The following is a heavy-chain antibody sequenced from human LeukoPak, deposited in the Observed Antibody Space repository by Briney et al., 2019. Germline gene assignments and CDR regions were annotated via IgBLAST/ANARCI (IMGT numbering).Heavy chain of an antibody. D-gene: IGHD1-1*01. CDR1: GFFFDDYA. J-gene: IGHJ4*02. V-gene: IGHV3-9*01. CDR3: VRDYNWGFDY. Sequence: QAGGSLRLSYAASGFFFDDYAMHWVRQAPGRGLEWVSGISWNSGNIGYVDSVKGRFTISRDNSKNNVYLQMYSLRVEDTSIYYCVRDYNWGFDYWGQGTVVTVSS. CDR2: ISWNSGNI.